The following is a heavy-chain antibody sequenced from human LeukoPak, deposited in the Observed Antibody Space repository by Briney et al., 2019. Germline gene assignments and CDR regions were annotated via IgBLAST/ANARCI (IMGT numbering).Heavy chain of an antibody. CDR2: IYHSGST. CDR3: ARAGGYYGSGSFLDY. CDR1: RYDINSVYY. D-gene: IGHD3-10*01. Sequence: KSSETLSLTCTVSRYDINSVYYWGWIRQPPGKGLAWIGSIYHSGSTYYNASLKSRVTISMDTSRNKFSLNLNSVTAADTAVYYCARAGGYYGSGSFLDYWGQGLLVTVSS. J-gene: IGHJ4*02. V-gene: IGHV4-38-2*02.